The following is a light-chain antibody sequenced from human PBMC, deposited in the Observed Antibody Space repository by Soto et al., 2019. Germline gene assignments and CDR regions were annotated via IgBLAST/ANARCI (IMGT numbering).Light chain of an antibody. Sequence: EIVMTQSPATLSVSPGERATLSCRASQSVSSNLAWYQQKRGQAPRLLIYGTSTRATGIPARFSGSWSGTEFTLTISSLQFEDFAVYYCHQYNNWPRTFGQGTKVEIK. CDR3: HQYNNWPRT. V-gene: IGKV3-15*01. J-gene: IGKJ1*01. CDR1: QSVSSN. CDR2: GTS.